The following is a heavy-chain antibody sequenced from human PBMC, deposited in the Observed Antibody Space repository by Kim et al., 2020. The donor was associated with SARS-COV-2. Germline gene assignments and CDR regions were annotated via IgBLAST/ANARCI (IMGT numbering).Heavy chain of an antibody. D-gene: IGHD2-2*01. CDR3: ARVEEVVVPAPHPVSGF. J-gene: IGHJ4*02. V-gene: IGHV4-39*01. CDR1: GGSISSSSYY. Sequence: SETLSLTCTVSGGSISSSSYYWGWIRQPPGKGLEWIGSIYYSGSTYYNPSLKSRVTISVDTSKNQFSLKLSSVTAADTAVYYCARVEEVVVPAPHPVSGFWGQGTLVTVSS. CDR2: IYYSGST.